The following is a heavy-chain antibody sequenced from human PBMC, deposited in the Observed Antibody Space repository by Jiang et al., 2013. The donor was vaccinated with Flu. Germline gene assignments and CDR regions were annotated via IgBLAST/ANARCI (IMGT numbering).Heavy chain of an antibody. CDR3: ARAYYGSGSYMFDP. D-gene: IGHD3-10*01. CDR1: GGSISSYY. V-gene: IGHV4-59*08. J-gene: IGHJ5*02. Sequence: LLKPSETLSLTCTVSGGSISSYYWSWIRQPPGKGLEWIGYIYYSGSTNYNPSLKSRVTISVDTSKNQFSLKLSSVTAADTAVYYCARAYYGSGSYMFDPWGQGTLVTVSS. CDR2: IYYSGST.